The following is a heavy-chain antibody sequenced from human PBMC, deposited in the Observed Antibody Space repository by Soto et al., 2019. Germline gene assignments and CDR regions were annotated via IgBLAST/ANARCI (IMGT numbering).Heavy chain of an antibody. Sequence: QPGVSLRLSCSASEFSFSSYAMHWIRQAPGKGLEWVAVISFDGNIIHYADSVKGRFIIYRDNSKNTLYLQMHSLSGEDTAVYYCARTFDTITYYFDYWGQGTLVTVS. V-gene: IGHV3-30-3*01. J-gene: IGHJ4*02. CDR3: ARTFDTITYYFDY. CDR2: ISFDGNII. D-gene: IGHD3-9*01. CDR1: EFSFSSYA.